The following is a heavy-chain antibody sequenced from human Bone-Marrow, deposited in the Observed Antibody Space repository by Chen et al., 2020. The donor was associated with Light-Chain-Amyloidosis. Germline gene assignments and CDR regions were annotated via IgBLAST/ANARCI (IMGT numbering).Heavy chain of an antibody. CDR1: GFAFSSYA. V-gene: IGHV3-23*04. D-gene: IGHD3-9*01. CDR2: ISGSGGSR. CDR3: AKDISYDDILPGYPADAFDI. Sequence: EVQLVESGGGLLQRGGSLRLSCAASGFAFSSYAMSWVHQAPGKGLEWVSTISGSGGSRYYGDSVKCRLTISRDNSKNALFLQMNSLRAEDTAVYYCAKDISYDDILPGYPADAFDIWGQGTMVTVSS. J-gene: IGHJ3*02.